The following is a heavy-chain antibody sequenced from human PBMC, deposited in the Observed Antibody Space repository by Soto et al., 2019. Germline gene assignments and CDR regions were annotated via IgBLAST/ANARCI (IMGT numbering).Heavy chain of an antibody. V-gene: IGHV3-23*01. D-gene: IGHD1-26*01. J-gene: IGHJ5*02. CDR1: GFTFSSYA. Sequence: GGSLRLSCAASGFTFSSYAMSWVRQAPGKGLEWVSAISGSGGSTYYADSVKGRFTISRDNSKNTLYLQMNSLRAEDTAVYYCAKDTVVGAREFHWFDPWGQGTLVTVSS. CDR2: ISGSGGST. CDR3: AKDTVVGAREFHWFDP.